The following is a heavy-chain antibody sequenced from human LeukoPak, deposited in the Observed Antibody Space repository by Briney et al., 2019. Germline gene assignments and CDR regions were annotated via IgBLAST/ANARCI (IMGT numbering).Heavy chain of an antibody. Sequence: GRSLRLSCAASAFTFSYYAVHWVRQAPGKGLEWVAGISYDGSDEYYAESVKGRFTISRDNSENTLYLQMNSLRPEDTSVYYCARDVEQLVLSSAFDIWGQGTMVTVSS. V-gene: IGHV3-30*01. D-gene: IGHD6-13*01. J-gene: IGHJ3*02. CDR3: ARDVEQLVLSSAFDI. CDR2: ISYDGSDE. CDR1: AFTFSYYA.